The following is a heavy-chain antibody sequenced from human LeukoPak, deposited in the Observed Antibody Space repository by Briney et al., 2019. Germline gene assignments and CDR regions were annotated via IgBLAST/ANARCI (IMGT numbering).Heavy chain of an antibody. CDR2: ISGSGGST. D-gene: IGHD3-22*01. Sequence: SGGSLRLSCAASGFTFSSYAMSWVRQAPGKGLEWVSAISGSGGSTYYADSVKGRFTISRDNAKNSLYLQMNSLRDEDTAVYYCARDFYDSSGYYLPMDDAFDIWGQGTMVTVSS. J-gene: IGHJ3*02. V-gene: IGHV3-23*01. CDR1: GFTFSSYA. CDR3: ARDFYDSSGYYLPMDDAFDI.